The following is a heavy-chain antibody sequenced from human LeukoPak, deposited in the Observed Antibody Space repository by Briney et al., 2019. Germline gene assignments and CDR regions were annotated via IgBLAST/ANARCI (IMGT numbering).Heavy chain of an antibody. CDR3: AREGSSSGYFDY. CDR2: INAGNGNT. D-gene: IGHD6-6*01. CDR1: GYTFSSSA. J-gene: IGHJ4*02. V-gene: IGHV1-3*01. Sequence: ASVKVSCKASGYTFSSSAIHWVRQAPGQRLEWMGWINAGNGNTKYSQNFQGRVTITRDTSASTAYMELRSLRSDDTAVYYCAREGSSSGYFDYWGQGTLVTVSS.